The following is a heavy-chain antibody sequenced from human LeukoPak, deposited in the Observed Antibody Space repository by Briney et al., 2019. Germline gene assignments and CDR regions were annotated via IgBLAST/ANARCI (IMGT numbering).Heavy chain of an antibody. CDR3: ARHRAYSSSWYGWFDP. D-gene: IGHD6-13*01. V-gene: IGHV4-59*08. CDR1: GDSISSYY. CDR2: IYYSGST. J-gene: IGHJ5*02. Sequence: SETLSLTCTVSGDSISSYYWSWIRQPPGKGLEWIGYIYYSGSTNYNPSLKSRVTISVGTSKNQFSLKLSSVTAADTAVYYCARHRAYSSSWYGWFDPWGQGTLVTVSS.